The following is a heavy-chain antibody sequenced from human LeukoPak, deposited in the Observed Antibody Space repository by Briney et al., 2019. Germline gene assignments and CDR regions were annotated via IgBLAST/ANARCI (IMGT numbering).Heavy chain of an antibody. Sequence: GGSLRLSCVASGFTFNKYSMNWVRQAPGKGLQWLSYISGTSRTIYYADSVKGRFAISRDNARNSLYLQMSSLRVEDTAVYYCARVGGATDYWGQGTLVTVSS. V-gene: IGHV3-48*01. CDR1: GFTFNKYS. CDR3: ARVGGATDY. D-gene: IGHD4-23*01. J-gene: IGHJ4*02. CDR2: ISGTSRTI.